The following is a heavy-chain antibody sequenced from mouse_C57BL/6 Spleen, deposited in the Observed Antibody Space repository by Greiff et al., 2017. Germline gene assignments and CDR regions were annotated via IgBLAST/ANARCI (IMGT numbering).Heavy chain of an antibody. CDR2: ISSGSSSI. Sequence: EVQLVESGGGLVKPGGSLKLSCAASGFTFSDYGMHWVRQAPEKGLEWVAYISSGSSSIYYADTGKGRFTISRDNAKNTLFLQMTSLRSEDTAMYYCARDWDWYFDVWGTGTTVTVSS. CDR1: GFTFSDYG. J-gene: IGHJ1*03. V-gene: IGHV5-17*01. CDR3: ARDWDWYFDV. D-gene: IGHD4-1*01.